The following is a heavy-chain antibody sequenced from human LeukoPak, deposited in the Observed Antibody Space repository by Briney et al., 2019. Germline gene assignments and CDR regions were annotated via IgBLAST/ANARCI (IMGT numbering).Heavy chain of an antibody. D-gene: IGHD2-15*01. CDR3: ARDLGYCSGGSCYYPYYLDY. J-gene: IGHJ4*02. V-gene: IGHV3-23*01. Sequence: PGGSLRLSCAASGFTFSSYAMSWVRQAPGKGLEWVSAISGSGGSTYYADSVKGRFTISRDNAKNSLYLQMNSLRAEDTGVYYCARDLGYCSGGSCYYPYYLDYWGQGTLVTVSS. CDR1: GFTFSSYA. CDR2: ISGSGGST.